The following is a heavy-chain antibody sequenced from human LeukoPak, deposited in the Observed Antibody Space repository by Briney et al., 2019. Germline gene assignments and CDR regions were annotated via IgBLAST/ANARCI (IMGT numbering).Heavy chain of an antibody. D-gene: IGHD6-6*01. CDR3: AREGSSSSVDY. Sequence: PSQTLSLTCTVSGGSISSGSYYWSWIRQPAGKGLEWIGRIYTSGSTNYNPSLKNRVTISVDTSKNQFSLKLSSVTAAGTAVYYCAREGSSSSVDYWGQGTLVTVSS. CDR2: IYTSGST. J-gene: IGHJ4*02. CDR1: GGSISSGSYY. V-gene: IGHV4-61*02.